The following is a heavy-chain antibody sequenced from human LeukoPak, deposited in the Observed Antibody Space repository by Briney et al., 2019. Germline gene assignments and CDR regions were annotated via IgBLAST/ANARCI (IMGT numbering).Heavy chain of an antibody. D-gene: IGHD4-17*01. CDR3: ATSLYGDYEADF. V-gene: IGHV4-59*01. Sequence: SETLSLTCTFSGTSIKNYYWSWIRQPPGKGLEWIGYVYYSGSTSYNPALESRVSISDGTSGNQVLLWLTSVTAADTAVYFCATSLYGDYEADFWGPGILVTVSS. J-gene: IGHJ4*02. CDR1: GTSIKNYY. CDR2: VYYSGST.